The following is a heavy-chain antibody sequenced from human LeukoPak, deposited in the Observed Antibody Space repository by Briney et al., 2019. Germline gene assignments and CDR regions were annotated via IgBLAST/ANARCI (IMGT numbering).Heavy chain of an antibody. D-gene: IGHD4-17*01. CDR2: IFSGGNT. J-gene: IGHJ6*02. CDR3: ARGGYGDYGDYYYGMDV. V-gene: IGHV4-39*01. CDR1: GGSISGSSYY. Sequence: SETLSLTCTVSGGSISGSSYYWGWIRQPPGKGLEWIGSIFSGGNTSYNPSLTSRVSTAVDTWKNQFSWKVVTVTAADTDVYYCARGGYGDYGDYYYGMDVWGQGTTVTVSS.